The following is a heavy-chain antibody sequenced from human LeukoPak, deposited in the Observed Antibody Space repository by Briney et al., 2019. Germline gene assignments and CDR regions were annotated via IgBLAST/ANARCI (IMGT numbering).Heavy chain of an antibody. CDR1: GFTFSSYW. V-gene: IGHV3-7*01. D-gene: IGHD3-10*01. CDR3: AKSFWWFGEFSPFDY. CDR2: IRQDGSQK. Sequence: GGSLRLSCAASGFTFSSYWMSWVRQAPGKGLEWVATIRQDGSQKYYVDSVKGRFTISRDNAKNSLYLQMNSLRAEDTAVYYCAKSFWWFGEFSPFDYWGQGTLVTVSS. J-gene: IGHJ4*02.